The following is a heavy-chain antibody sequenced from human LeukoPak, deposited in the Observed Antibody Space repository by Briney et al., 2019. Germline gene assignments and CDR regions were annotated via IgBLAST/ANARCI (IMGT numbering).Heavy chain of an antibody. Sequence: TGGSLRLSCAASGFTFSSYAMSWVRQAPGKGLEWVSAISGSGGSTYYADSMKGRFTISRDNSKNTLYLQMNSLRAEDTAVYYCAKGLVLLWFGANEGWFDPWGQGTLVTVSS. D-gene: IGHD3-10*01. J-gene: IGHJ5*02. CDR2: ISGSGGST. V-gene: IGHV3-23*01. CDR3: AKGLVLLWFGANEGWFDP. CDR1: GFTFSSYA.